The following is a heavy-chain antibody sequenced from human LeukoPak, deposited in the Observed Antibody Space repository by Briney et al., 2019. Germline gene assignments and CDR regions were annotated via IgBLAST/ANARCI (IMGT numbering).Heavy chain of an antibody. D-gene: IGHD2-15*01. J-gene: IGHJ4*02. Sequence: SETLSLTCSVSGASIRSHYWSWIRQPAGKGLEWIGHIYISGSTNYNPSLKSRVTISVDTSKNQFSLKLSSLTAADTAVYYCARVYCIGHSCYVDYWGQGALVTVSS. CDR2: IYISGST. CDR3: ARVYCIGHSCYVDY. V-gene: IGHV4-4*07. CDR1: GASIRSHY.